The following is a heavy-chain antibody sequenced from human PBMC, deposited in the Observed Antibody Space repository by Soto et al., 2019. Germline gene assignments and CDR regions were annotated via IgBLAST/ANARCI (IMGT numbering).Heavy chain of an antibody. CDR1: GFTFDDYA. J-gene: IGHJ4*02. D-gene: IGHD6-6*01. CDR3: AKEIGGYSSSSGCDY. V-gene: IGHV3-9*01. CDR2: ISWNSGSI. Sequence: GGSLRLSCAASGFTFDDYAMHWVRQAPGKGLEWVSGISWNSGSIGYADSVKGRFTISRDNAKNSLYLQMNSLRAEDTALYYCAKEIGGYSSSSGCDYWGQGTLVTVSS.